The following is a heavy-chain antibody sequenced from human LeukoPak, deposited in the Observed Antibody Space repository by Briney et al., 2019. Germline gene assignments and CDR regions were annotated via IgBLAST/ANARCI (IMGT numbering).Heavy chain of an antibody. CDR1: GFTLSTYN. J-gene: IGHJ4*02. V-gene: IGHV3-7*01. CDR3: ARVAKYYYGSETYYFFEH. D-gene: IGHD3-10*01. CDR2: INQDGSEK. Sequence: GGSLRLSCAASGFTLSTYNMKWVRQAPGKGLEWVANINQDGSEKYFVDSVKGRFTISRDNAKNSLYLQMNSLRVEDTAVYYCARVAKYYYGSETYYFFEHWGQGTLVTVSS.